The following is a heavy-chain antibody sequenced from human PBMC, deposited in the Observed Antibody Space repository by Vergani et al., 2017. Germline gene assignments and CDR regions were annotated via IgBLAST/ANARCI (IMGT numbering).Heavy chain of an antibody. CDR2: IIPIFGTA. V-gene: IGHV1-69*01. D-gene: IGHD6-13*01. CDR3: ARDRTPAAGPGDAFDI. J-gene: IGHJ3*02. CDR1: GGTFSSYA. Sequence: VQLVQSGAEVKKPGSSVKVSCKASGGTFSSYAISWVRQAPGQGLEWMGGIIPIFGTANYAQKFQGRVTITADESTSTAYMELSSLRSEDTAVYYCARDRTPAAGPGDAFDIWGQGTMVTVSS.